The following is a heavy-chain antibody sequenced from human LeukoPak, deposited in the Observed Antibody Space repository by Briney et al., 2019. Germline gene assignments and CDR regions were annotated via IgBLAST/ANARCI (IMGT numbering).Heavy chain of an antibody. J-gene: IGHJ4*02. CDR1: GFTFSSYA. Sequence: GGSLRLSCAASGFTFSSYAMSWVRQAPGKGLEWVSAISGSGGSTFYADSVKGRFTISRDNSNNTLYLQMNRLRADDTAIYYCAKERLILTGYKLDYWGQGTLVTVSS. D-gene: IGHD3-9*01. V-gene: IGHV3-23*01. CDR3: AKERLILTGYKLDY. CDR2: ISGSGGST.